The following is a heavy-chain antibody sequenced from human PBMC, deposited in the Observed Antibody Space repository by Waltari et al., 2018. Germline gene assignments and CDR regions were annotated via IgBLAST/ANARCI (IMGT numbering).Heavy chain of an antibody. CDR2: IYYSGAA. D-gene: IGHD4-4*01. J-gene: IGHJ6*04. Sequence: QVQLQESGPGLVKPSETLSLSCNVSGGSISSYYWGWIRQPPGKGLEWIGCIYYSGAANYNPSLKSRVTISVNTSTNQFFLNVSSVTAADTAVYYCARGGSTITFSTRMDVWGKGTTVTVSS. V-gene: IGHV4-59*13. CDR1: GGSISSYY. CDR3: ARGGSTITFSTRMDV.